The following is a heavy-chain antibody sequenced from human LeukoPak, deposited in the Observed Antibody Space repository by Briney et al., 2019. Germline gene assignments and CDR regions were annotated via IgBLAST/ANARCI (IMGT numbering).Heavy chain of an antibody. D-gene: IGHD4-23*01. CDR3: ARGGYGGNLNS. CDR1: GGSFSGYY. V-gene: IGHV4-34*01. Sequence: SETLSLTCAVYGGSFSGYYWSWIRQPPGKGLEWIGEINHSGSTNYNPSLKSRVTISVDTSKNQFSLKLSSVTVADTAVYYCARGGYGGNLNSWGQGTLVTVSS. J-gene: IGHJ5*02. CDR2: INHSGST.